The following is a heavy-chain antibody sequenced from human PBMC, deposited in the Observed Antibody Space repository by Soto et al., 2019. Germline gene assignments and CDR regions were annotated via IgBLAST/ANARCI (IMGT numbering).Heavy chain of an antibody. D-gene: IGHD6-6*01. CDR3: AKDYSSSSIWRPYFDY. Sequence: GSLRLSCAASGFTFSSYAMSWVRQAPGKGLEWVSGLSGSGGSTYYADSVKGRFTISRDNSKNTLYLQMNSLRADDTAVYYCAKDYSSSSIWRPYFDYWGQGTLVTVSS. V-gene: IGHV3-23*01. J-gene: IGHJ4*02. CDR2: LSGSGGST. CDR1: GFTFSSYA.